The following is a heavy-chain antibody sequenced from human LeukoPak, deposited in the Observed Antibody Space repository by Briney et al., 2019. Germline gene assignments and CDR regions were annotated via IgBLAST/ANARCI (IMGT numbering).Heavy chain of an antibody. V-gene: IGHV3-30-3*01. CDR3: ARAAHTTYVLGRYYYYAMDV. CDR2: ISYAGSKN. Sequence: PGGSLRLSCAASGFTFSSYTMDWVRQAPGKGLEWEARISYAGSKNYYADSVKGRFTISSDNPKNTLYLQMDSLRAEDTAVYYCARAAHTTYVLGRYYYYAMDVWGQGTTVTVSS. D-gene: IGHD3-10*01. J-gene: IGHJ6*02. CDR1: GFTFSSYT.